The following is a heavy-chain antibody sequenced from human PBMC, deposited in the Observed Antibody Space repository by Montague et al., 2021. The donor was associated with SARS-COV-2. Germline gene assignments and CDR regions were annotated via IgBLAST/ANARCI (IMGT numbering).Heavy chain of an antibody. D-gene: IGHD6-13*01. CDR3: AHSSIAAAGTTRGRFDP. CDR1: GFSLSTSGVG. J-gene: IGHJ5*02. Sequence: VKPTQTLTLTCTFSGFSLSTSGVGVGWIRPPPGKALEWLAVIYWDDDKRYSPSLKSRLTITKATSKNQVVLTMTNMDPVDTATYYCAHSSIAAAGTTRGRFDPWGQGTLVTVSS. CDR2: IYWDDDK. V-gene: IGHV2-5*02.